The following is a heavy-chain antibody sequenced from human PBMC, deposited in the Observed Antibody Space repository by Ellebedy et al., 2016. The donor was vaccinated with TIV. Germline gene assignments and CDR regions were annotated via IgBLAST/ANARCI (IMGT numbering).Heavy chain of an antibody. Sequence: PGGSLRLSCAASGFTFSDYYMSWIRQAPGKGLEWVSYISSSSSYTNYADSVKGRFTISRDNAKNSLYLQMNSLRAEDTAVYYCARDYYDSSGYSFIDAFDIWGQGTMVTVSS. J-gene: IGHJ3*02. D-gene: IGHD3-22*01. CDR2: ISSSSSYT. CDR1: GFTFSDYY. CDR3: ARDYYDSSGYSFIDAFDI. V-gene: IGHV3-11*06.